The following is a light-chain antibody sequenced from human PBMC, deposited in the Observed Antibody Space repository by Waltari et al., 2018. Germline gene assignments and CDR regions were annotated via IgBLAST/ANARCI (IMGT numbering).Light chain of an antibody. CDR2: AAS. Sequence: DIQMTQSPSSLSASVGDRVTITCRASQGISNSLVWFQQKPGKAPKSLIYAASTLHTGVPSKFSGSGSGTDFTLTISSLQPEDFVTYYCQQYNSYPLTFGGGTKVEIK. J-gene: IGKJ4*01. CDR3: QQYNSYPLT. V-gene: IGKV1-16*02. CDR1: QGISNS.